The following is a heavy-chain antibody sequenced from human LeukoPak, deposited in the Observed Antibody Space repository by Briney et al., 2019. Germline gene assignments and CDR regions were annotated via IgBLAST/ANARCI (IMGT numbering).Heavy chain of an antibody. CDR1: GGSISSGSYY. D-gene: IGHD3-10*01. Sequence: SETLSLTCTVSGGSISSGSYYWSWIRQPAGKGLEWIGRIYTSGSTNHNPSLKSRVTISVDTSKNQFSLKLGSVTAADTAVYYCAREVYYGSGSYGWFDPWGQGTLVTVSS. V-gene: IGHV4-61*02. CDR3: AREVYYGSGSYGWFDP. CDR2: IYTSGST. J-gene: IGHJ5*02.